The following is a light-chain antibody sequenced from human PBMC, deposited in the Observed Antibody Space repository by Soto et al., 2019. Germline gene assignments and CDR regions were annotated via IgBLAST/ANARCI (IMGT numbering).Light chain of an antibody. V-gene: IGKV3-15*01. CDR2: GAS. CDR3: QQYGSSPLT. CDR1: QSVSAN. Sequence: EIVMTQSPATLSVSPGERATLSCRASQSVSANLAWYQHKPGQAPRLLIYGASTRATGIPARFSGSGSGTDFTLTISRLEPEDFAVYYCQQYGSSPLTFGGGTKVDNK. J-gene: IGKJ4*01.